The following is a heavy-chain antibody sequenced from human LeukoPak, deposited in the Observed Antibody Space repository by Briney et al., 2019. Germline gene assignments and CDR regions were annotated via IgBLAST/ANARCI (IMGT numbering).Heavy chain of an antibody. CDR3: ARVPPSPPFWSGPTLMDV. J-gene: IGHJ6*02. V-gene: IGHV4-39*07. Sequence: SETLSLTCTVSGGSISSSSYYWSWIRQPPGKGLEWIGEINHSGSTNYNPSLKSRVTISVDTSKNQFSLKLSSVTAADTAVYYCARVPPSPPFWSGPTLMDVWGQGTMVTVSS. CDR1: GGSISSSSYY. CDR2: INHSGST. D-gene: IGHD3-3*01.